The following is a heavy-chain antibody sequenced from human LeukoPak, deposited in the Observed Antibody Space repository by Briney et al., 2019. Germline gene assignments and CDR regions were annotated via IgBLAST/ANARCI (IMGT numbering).Heavy chain of an antibody. CDR1: GGSMSNYY. CDR2: IYYSGST. V-gene: IGHV4-59*01. Sequence: SETLSLTCTVSGGSMSNYYWNWIRQPPGKGLEWIGYIYYSGSTNYNPSLKSRVTISVDTSKNQFTLKLSSVTAADTAVYYCARGRYGWLPFDFWGQGTLVTVSS. D-gene: IGHD3-16*01. J-gene: IGHJ4*02. CDR3: ARGRYGWLPFDF.